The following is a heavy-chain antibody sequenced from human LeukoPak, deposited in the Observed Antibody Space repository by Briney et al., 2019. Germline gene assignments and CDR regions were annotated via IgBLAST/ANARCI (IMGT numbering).Heavy chain of an antibody. CDR3: ARAGFALAPNRGTPFDY. Sequence: AETLSLTCTVSGGSISSSSYYWGWIRQPPGKGPEWFGSIYYSGSTYYNPSLESRVTISVDTSKHQFSLQLTSVTAAHTAVYYGARAGFALAPNRGTPFDYWGQGTLVTVSS. J-gene: IGHJ4*02. D-gene: IGHD1-1*01. V-gene: IGHV4-39*07. CDR2: IYYSGST. CDR1: GGSISSSSYY.